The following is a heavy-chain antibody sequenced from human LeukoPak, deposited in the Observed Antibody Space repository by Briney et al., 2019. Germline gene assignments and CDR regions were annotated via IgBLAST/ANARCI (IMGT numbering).Heavy chain of an antibody. J-gene: IGHJ4*02. Sequence: SETLSLTCTVSGGSLSSSSFSLAWIRQPPGKGLEWIGSINNSGSTSPNPSLKSRVSIFVHTSRNQFSLKLSAVTAADTAMYYCARGHYDFSTGSYTGGFYYFDSWGQGTLVTVS. CDR3: ARGHYDFSTGSYTGGFYYFDS. V-gene: IGHV4-39*01. CDR1: GGSLSSSSFS. CDR2: INNSGST. D-gene: IGHD3-3*01.